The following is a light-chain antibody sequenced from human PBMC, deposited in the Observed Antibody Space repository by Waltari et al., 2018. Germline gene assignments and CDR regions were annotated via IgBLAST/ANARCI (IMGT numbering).Light chain of an antibody. V-gene: IGLV1-47*01. J-gene: IGLJ3*02. CDR2: RNN. Sequence: QSVLTQPPSASGTPGQRVTISCSGSTSNLGNNYVYWYQQFPGTAPKLLLQRNNHRPSGVPDRFSGSKSGTSASLAISGLRSEDEADYYCASWDDSLSVGVFGGGTKLTVL. CDR1: TSNLGNNY. CDR3: ASWDDSLSVGV.